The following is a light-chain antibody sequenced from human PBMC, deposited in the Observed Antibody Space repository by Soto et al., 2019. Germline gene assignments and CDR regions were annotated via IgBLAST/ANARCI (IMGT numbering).Light chain of an antibody. V-gene: IGLV1-40*01. Sequence: QSVLTQPPSVSGAPGQRVTMSCTGSTSNIGAGYDVHWYQQLPGTAPRLVIYDTTNRPSGVPDRFSASRSTTSASLAITGLQAEDEADYYCQSFDSSLSGYVFGTGTKVTVL. CDR3: QSFDSSLSGYV. CDR2: DTT. J-gene: IGLJ1*01. CDR1: TSNIGAGYD.